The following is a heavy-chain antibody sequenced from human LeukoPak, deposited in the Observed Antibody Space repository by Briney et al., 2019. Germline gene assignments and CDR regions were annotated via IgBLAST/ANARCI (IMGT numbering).Heavy chain of an antibody. CDR1: GFTFSSYG. CDR2: ISGSGGST. V-gene: IGHV3-23*01. D-gene: IGHD6-13*01. Sequence: GGSLRLSCAASGFTFSSYGMSWVRQAPGKGLEWVSAISGSGGSTYYADSVKGRFTISRDNSKNTLYLQMNSLRAEDTAVYYCAKEGSSWPYYYYYMDVWGKGTTVTISS. J-gene: IGHJ6*03. CDR3: AKEGSSWPYYYYYMDV.